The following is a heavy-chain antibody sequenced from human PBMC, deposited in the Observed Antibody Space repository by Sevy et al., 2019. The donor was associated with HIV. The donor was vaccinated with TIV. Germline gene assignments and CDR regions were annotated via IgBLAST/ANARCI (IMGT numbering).Heavy chain of an antibody. CDR3: AGQVGDTVMAIFDY. CDR2: IRSKGNSFAT. D-gene: IGHD1-26*01. J-gene: IGHJ4*02. V-gene: IGHV3-73*01. CDR1: GFAFRGSA. Sequence: GGSLRLSCAASGFAFRGSAIHWVRQASGKGLEWIGRIRSKGNSFATYYVPLVKGRFTISRDDSMKTAYLEMSSLKIDDTAVYYCAGQVGDTVMAIFDYWGQGTLVTVSS.